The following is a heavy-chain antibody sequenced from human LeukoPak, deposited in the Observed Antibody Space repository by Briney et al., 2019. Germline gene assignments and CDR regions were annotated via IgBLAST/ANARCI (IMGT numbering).Heavy chain of an antibody. Sequence: PGGSLRLSCAASAFTFSSYTMSWVRQAPGKGLEWVSAISNSGGSAYYAESVKGRFTISRDNSKNTLYLQMNSLRAEDTALYYCAKDGYVSWAYQLSHFDYWGQGTLVTVSS. CDR3: AKDGYVSWAYQLSHFDY. CDR2: ISNSGGSA. CDR1: AFTFSSYT. V-gene: IGHV3-23*01. D-gene: IGHD2-2*03. J-gene: IGHJ4*02.